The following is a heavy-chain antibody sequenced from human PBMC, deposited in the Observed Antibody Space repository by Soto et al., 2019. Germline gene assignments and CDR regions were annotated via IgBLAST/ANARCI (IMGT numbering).Heavy chain of an antibody. Sequence: EVQLVESGGGLVQPGGSLKLSCAASGFTFSGSAMHWVRQASGKGLEWVGRIRSKANSYATAYAASVKGRFTISRDDSKNTAYLQMNSLKTEDTAVYYCTRLEYCSGGSCYLTGDYYYGMDVWGQGTTVTVSS. J-gene: IGHJ6*02. D-gene: IGHD2-15*01. CDR2: IRSKANSYAT. CDR1: GFTFSGSA. V-gene: IGHV3-73*01. CDR3: TRLEYCSGGSCYLTGDYYYGMDV.